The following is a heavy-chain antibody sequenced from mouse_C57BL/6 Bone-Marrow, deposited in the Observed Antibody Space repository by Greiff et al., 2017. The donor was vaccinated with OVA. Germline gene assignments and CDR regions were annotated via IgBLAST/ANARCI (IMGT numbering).Heavy chain of an antibody. D-gene: IGHD1-1*01. J-gene: IGHJ2*01. CDR2: IYPGDGDT. Sequence: QVQLQQSGPELVKPGASVKISCKASGYAFSSSWMNWVKQRPGKGLEWIGRIYPGDGDTNYNGKFKGKATLTADKSSSTAYMQLSSLTSEDSAVYFCARRRYYYGSSSFDYWGQGTTLTVSS. V-gene: IGHV1-82*01. CDR3: ARRRYYYGSSSFDY. CDR1: GYAFSSSW.